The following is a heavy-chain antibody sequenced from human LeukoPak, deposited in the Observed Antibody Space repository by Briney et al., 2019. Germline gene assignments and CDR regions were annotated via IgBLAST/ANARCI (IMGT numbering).Heavy chain of an antibody. CDR1: GGSFSGYY. CDR3: ARPTYSGSYYMFWFDP. Sequence: SETLSLTCAVYGGSFSGYYWSWIRQPPGKGLEWIGEINHSGSTNYNPSLKSRVTISVDTSKNQFSLKLSSVTAADTAVYYCARPTYSGSYYMFWFDPWGQGTLVTVSS. D-gene: IGHD1-26*01. CDR2: INHSGST. J-gene: IGHJ5*02. V-gene: IGHV4-34*01.